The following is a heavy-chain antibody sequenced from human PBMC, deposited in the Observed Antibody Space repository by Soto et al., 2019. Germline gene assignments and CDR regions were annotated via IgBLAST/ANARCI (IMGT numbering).Heavy chain of an antibody. Sequence: GGSLRLSCAASGFTFSYYYMSWIRQAPGKGLEWVSYISSSSSYTNYADSVKGRFTISRDNAKNSLYLQMNGLRAEDTAVYYCAREVGQQLVGWFDPWGQGTLVTVSS. D-gene: IGHD6-13*01. CDR3: AREVGQQLVGWFDP. V-gene: IGHV3-11*06. J-gene: IGHJ5*02. CDR1: GFTFSYYY. CDR2: ISSSSSYT.